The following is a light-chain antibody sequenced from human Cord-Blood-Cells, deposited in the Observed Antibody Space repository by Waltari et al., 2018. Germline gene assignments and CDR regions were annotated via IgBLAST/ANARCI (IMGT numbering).Light chain of an antibody. CDR3: SSYTSSSTLV. CDR1: SSDAGGYNY. CDR2: DVS. J-gene: IGLJ2*01. V-gene: IGLV2-14*01. Sequence: QSALTQPASASGSPGQSITISCTGTSSDAGGYNYVSWYQQHPGKAPKLMIYDVSNRPSGVSNRFSGSKSGNTASLTISGLQAEDEADYYCSSYTSSSTLVFGGGTKLTVL.